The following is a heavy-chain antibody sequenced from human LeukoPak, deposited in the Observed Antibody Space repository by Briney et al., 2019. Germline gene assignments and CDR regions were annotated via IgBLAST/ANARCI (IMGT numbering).Heavy chain of an antibody. D-gene: IGHD4-17*01. CDR1: GFTYSSYA. CDR3: ARATDYGDSISSLYYYFDL. J-gene: IGHJ4*02. Sequence: GGSLRLSCAASGFTYSSYAMSWVRQAPGKGLEWVSAISGSGGTTYYADSVKGRFTISRDNAKKSVYLQMNTLGAEDTAVYYCARATDYGDSISSLYYYFDLWGRGTLVSVSS. V-gene: IGHV3-23*01. CDR2: ISGSGGTT.